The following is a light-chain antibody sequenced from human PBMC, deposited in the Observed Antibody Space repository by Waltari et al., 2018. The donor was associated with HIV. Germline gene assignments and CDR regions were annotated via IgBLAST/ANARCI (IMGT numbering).Light chain of an antibody. J-gene: IGKJ1*01. Sequence: DIQLTQFPSFVSAFVGDRVTITCRASHPVNSWLIWYQQKPGKAPELLIYATSSLQSGVPSRFSGSGSGTNFTLTINSLQTEDLATYFCQQANSFPWTFGHGTKVELK. CDR3: QQANSFPWT. V-gene: IGKV1-12*01. CDR1: HPVNSW. CDR2: ATS.